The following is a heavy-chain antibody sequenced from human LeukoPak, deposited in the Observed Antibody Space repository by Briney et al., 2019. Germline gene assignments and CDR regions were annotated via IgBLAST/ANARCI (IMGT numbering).Heavy chain of an antibody. CDR3: ARASGRRGHSGYEFGY. D-gene: IGHD5-12*01. CDR1: GGSISSGGYY. V-gene: IGHV4-31*03. Sequence: SQTLSLTCTVSGGSISSGGYYWSWIRQHPGKGLEWIGYIYYTGSTSYNPSLKSRLTISVDTSKNQFSLKLTSVTAADTAVYFCARASGRRGHSGYEFGYWGQGTLVTVSS. J-gene: IGHJ4*02. CDR2: IYYTGST.